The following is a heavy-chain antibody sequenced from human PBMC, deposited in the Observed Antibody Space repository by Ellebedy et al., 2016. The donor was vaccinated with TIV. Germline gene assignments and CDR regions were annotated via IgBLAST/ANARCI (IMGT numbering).Heavy chain of an antibody. J-gene: IGHJ4*02. V-gene: IGHV3-30*07. Sequence: GESLKISCEASGFTFTGYAMHWVRQAPGKGLEWLAVVPSDGSNRDYADSVKGRFTISRDNAKNTPYLQMNSLRVEDTAVYYCARGDLVGNGDYVDCWGQGILVTVSA. D-gene: IGHD1-1*01. CDR1: GFTFTGYA. CDR2: VPSDGSNR. CDR3: ARGDLVGNGDYVDC.